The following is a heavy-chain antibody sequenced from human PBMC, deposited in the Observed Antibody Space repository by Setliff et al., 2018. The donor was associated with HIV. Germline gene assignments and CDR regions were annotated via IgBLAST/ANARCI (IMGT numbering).Heavy chain of an antibody. CDR2: VYSSGNT. Sequence: SETLSLTCIVSGASISSQYWSWIRQPAGKGLEWIGRVYSSGNTNYNPSFKSRVTMSVDTSKNQFSLNLNSVTAADTAVYYCARDPPGYGDSNDYWGQGMLVTVSS. V-gene: IGHV4-4*07. J-gene: IGHJ4*02. CDR1: GASISSQY. D-gene: IGHD4-17*01. CDR3: ARDPPGYGDSNDY.